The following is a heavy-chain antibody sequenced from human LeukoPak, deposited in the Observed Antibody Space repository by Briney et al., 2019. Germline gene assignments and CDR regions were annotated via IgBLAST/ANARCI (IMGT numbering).Heavy chain of an antibody. Sequence: SETLSLTCTVYGGSISSGGYYWSWIRQPPGKGLEWIGYIYHSGSTYYNPSLKSRVTISVDRSKNQFSLKLSSVTAADTAVYYCARAFTMIVPNAFDIWGQGTMVTVSS. CDR1: GGSISSGGYY. CDR3: ARAFTMIVPNAFDI. CDR2: IYHSGST. D-gene: IGHD3-22*01. V-gene: IGHV4-30-2*01. J-gene: IGHJ3*02.